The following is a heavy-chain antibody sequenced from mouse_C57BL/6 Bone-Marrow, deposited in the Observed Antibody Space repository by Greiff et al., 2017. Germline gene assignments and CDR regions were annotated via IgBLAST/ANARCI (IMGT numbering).Heavy chain of an antibody. J-gene: IGHJ1*03. D-gene: IGHD1-1*01. CDR2: IRNKANGYTT. Sequence: EVQLQESGGGLVQPGGSLSLSCAASGFTFTDYYMSWVRQPPGKALEWLGFIRNKANGYTTEYSASVKGRFTISRDTSHSILYLHMTALRAEDSATMYCSRDSYYGSNYGGYFDDWGKGTTVTVSS. CDR3: SRDSYYGSNYGGYFDD. V-gene: IGHV7-3*01. CDR1: GFTFTDYY.